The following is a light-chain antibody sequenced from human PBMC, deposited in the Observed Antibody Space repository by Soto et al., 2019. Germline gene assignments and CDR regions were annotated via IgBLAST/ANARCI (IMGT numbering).Light chain of an antibody. J-gene: IGLJ1*01. Sequence: QSVLTQPPSASGTPGQRVTISCSGSNSNIGSNAVNWYQQLPGTAPRLLIYNNNQRPSGVPDRFSGSKSGTSASLAISGLQSEHEDDYYCAAWDDSLSGPVFGTGTKLTVL. CDR1: NSNIGSNA. CDR3: AAWDDSLSGPV. CDR2: NNN. V-gene: IGLV1-44*01.